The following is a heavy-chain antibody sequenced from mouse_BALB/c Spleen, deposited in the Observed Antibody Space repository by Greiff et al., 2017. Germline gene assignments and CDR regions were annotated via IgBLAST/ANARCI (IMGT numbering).Heavy chain of an antibody. J-gene: IGHJ4*01. Sequence: LVKTGASVKISCKASGYSFTGYYMHWVKQSHGKSLEWIGYISCYNGATSYNQKFKGKATFTVDTSSSTAYMQFNSLTSEDSAVYYCASGGGLRRAMDYWGQGTSVTVSS. V-gene: IGHV1S34*01. CDR1: GYSFTGYY. CDR2: ISCYNGAT. D-gene: IGHD2-4*01. CDR3: ASGGGLRRAMDY.